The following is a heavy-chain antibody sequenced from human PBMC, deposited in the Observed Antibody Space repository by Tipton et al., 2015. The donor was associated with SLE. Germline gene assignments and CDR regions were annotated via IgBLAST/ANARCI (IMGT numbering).Heavy chain of an antibody. CDR2: IYYSGST. CDR1: GGSISSSSYY. CDR3: ARSRDYGDPYWYFDL. D-gene: IGHD4-17*01. J-gene: IGHJ2*01. V-gene: IGHV4-39*07. Sequence: LRLSCTASGGSISSSSYYWGWIRQPPGKGLEWIGSIYYSGSTYYNPSLKSRVTISVDTSKNKFSLKLSSVTAADTAVYYCARSRDYGDPYWYFDLWGRGTLVTVSS.